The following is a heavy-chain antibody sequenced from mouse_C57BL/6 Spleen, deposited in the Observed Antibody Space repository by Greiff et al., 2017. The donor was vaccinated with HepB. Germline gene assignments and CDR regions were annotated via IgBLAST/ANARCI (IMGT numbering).Heavy chain of an antibody. D-gene: IGHD1-2*01. CDR2: ISSGSSTI. CDR3: AITTAYYFDY. Sequence: EVKLVESGGGLVKPGGSLKLSCAASGFTFSDYGMHWVRQAPEKGLEWVAYISSGSSTIYYADTVKGRFTISRDNAKNTLFLQMTSLRSEDTAMYYCAITTAYYFDYWGQGTTLTVSS. V-gene: IGHV5-17*01. J-gene: IGHJ2*01. CDR1: GFTFSDYG.